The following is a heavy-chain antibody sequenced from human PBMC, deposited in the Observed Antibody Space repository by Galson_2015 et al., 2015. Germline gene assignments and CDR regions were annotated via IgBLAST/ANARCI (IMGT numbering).Heavy chain of an antibody. CDR1: GFTFSSYW. J-gene: IGHJ6*03. D-gene: IGHD3-16*01. CDR2: IKQDGSEK. CDR3: AGDRGYYYYYYMDV. Sequence: SLRLSCAASGFTFSSYWMSWVRQAPGKGLEWVANIKQDGSEKYYTDSVKGRFTISRDNAKNSLYLQMNSLRAEDTAVYYCAGDRGYYYYYYMDVWGKGTTVTVSS. V-gene: IGHV3-7*04.